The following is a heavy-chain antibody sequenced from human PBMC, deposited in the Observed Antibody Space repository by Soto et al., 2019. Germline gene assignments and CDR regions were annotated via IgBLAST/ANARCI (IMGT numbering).Heavy chain of an antibody. D-gene: IGHD6-13*01. Sequence: EVQLLESGGGLVQPGGSLRLSCAASGFTFTNYAMSWVRQAPGKGLEWVSSISGSGGGTYYADSVKGRFTISRDNSKNPLFLQMNSLRVEDTAVYYCAQAHGYIDPFDYWGQGTLVTVSS. CDR3: AQAHGYIDPFDY. CDR2: ISGSGGGT. V-gene: IGHV3-23*01. J-gene: IGHJ4*02. CDR1: GFTFTNYA.